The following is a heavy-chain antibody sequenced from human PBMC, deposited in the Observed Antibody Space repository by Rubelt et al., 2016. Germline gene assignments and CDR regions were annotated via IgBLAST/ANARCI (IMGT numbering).Heavy chain of an antibody. CDR2: ISGDGGST. CDR3: AKAGYTSGWFNWFDP. Sequence: EVQLLESGGGLVEPGGSLRLSCAVSGFTFSTYAMTWVRQAPGKGLEWVSSISGDGGSTFHAESVTGRFTISSDNSSSRLHLQMNSLRAEDTAIYYCAKAGYTSGWFNWFDPWGQGTLVTVSS. J-gene: IGHJ5*02. CDR1: GFTFSTYA. D-gene: IGHD6-19*01. V-gene: IGHV3-23*01.